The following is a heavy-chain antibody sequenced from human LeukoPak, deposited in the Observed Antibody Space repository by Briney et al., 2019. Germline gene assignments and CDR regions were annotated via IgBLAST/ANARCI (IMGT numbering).Heavy chain of an antibody. CDR3: ARGLNPRDYYYGMDV. CDR2: IIPILGIA. CDR1: GGTFSSYA. J-gene: IGHJ6*02. Sequence: SVQVSCKASGGTFSSYAISWVRQAPGQGLEWMGRIIPILGIANYAQKLQGRVTITADKSTSTAYMELSGLRAEDTAVYYCARGLNPRDYYYGMDVWGQGTTVTVSS. V-gene: IGHV1-69*04. D-gene: IGHD4/OR15-4a*01.